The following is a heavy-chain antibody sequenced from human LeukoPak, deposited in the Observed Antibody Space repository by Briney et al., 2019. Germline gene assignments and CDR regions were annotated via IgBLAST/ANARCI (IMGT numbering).Heavy chain of an antibody. V-gene: IGHV3-73*01. Sequence: PGGSLRLSCAASGFTFSGSAMHWVRQASGKGLEWVGRIRSKANSYATAYAASVKGRFTISRNDSRNTAYLQMNSLKTEDTAVYYCTRPWGGISGSYPYYYYYGMDVWGQGTTVTVSS. CDR2: IRSKANSYAT. CDR3: TRPWGGISGSYPYYYYYGMDV. J-gene: IGHJ6*02. D-gene: IGHD1-26*01. CDR1: GFTFSGSA.